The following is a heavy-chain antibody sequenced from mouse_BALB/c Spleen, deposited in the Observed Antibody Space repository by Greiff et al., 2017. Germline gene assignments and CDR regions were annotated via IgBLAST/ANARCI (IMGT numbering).Heavy chain of an antibody. Sequence: VKVVESGAELVKPGASVKLSCKASGYTFTSYYMYWVKQRPGQGLEWIGEINPSNGGTNFNEKFKSKATLTVDKSSSTAYMQLSSLTSEDSAVYYCTRPYQSWFAYWGQGTLVTVSA. V-gene: IGHV1S81*02. J-gene: IGHJ3*01. CDR3: TRPYQSWFAY. CDR2: INPSNGGT. CDR1: GYTFTSYY.